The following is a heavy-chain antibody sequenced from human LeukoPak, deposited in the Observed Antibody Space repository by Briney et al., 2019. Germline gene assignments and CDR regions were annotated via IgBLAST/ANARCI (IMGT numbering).Heavy chain of an antibody. V-gene: IGHV4-59*01. Sequence: PSETLSLTCTVSGGSISSYYWSWIRQPPGKGLEWIGYIYYSGSTNYNPSLKSRVTISVDTSKNQFSLKLSSVTAADTAVYYCARDDHYYDSSGYSGFDYWGQGTLVTVSS. CDR3: ARDDHYYDSSGYSGFDY. CDR1: GGSISSYY. D-gene: IGHD3-22*01. CDR2: IYYSGST. J-gene: IGHJ4*02.